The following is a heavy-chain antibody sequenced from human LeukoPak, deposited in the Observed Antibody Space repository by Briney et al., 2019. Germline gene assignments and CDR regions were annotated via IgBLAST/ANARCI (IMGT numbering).Heavy chain of an antibody. J-gene: IGHJ6*03. D-gene: IGHD6-25*01. CDR3: ARVASEDHYYYCYMDV. CDR1: GGTFSSYV. Sequence: GASVKVSCKASGGTFSSYVISWVRQAPGQGLEWMGGIIPIFGTANYAQKFQGRVTITTDESTSTAYMELSSLRSEDTAVYYCARVASEDHYYYCYMDVWGKGTTVTVSS. CDR2: IIPIFGTA. V-gene: IGHV1-69*05.